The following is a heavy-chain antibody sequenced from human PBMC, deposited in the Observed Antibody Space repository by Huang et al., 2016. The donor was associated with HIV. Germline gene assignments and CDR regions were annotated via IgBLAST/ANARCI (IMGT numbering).Heavy chain of an antibody. CDR1: GFILSNYG. D-gene: IGHD3-22*01. V-gene: IGHV3-33*04. CDR3: ARGDYYDSSGYHPGYFDY. Sequence: VQLIESGGGVVQPGKSLRLSCATSGFILSNYGMHWVRQAPGKGLKWVAFIRNDGMKKNYADSVRGRFTVGRDNGNNTLFLQMRSLGVDDTAVYYCARGDYYDSSGYHPGYFDYWGQEILVTVSS. J-gene: IGHJ4*02. CDR2: IRNDGMKK.